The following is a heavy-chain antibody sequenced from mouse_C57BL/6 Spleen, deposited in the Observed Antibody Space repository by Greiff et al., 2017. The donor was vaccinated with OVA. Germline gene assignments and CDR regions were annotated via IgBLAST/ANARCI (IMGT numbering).Heavy chain of an antibody. CDR1: GYSITSGYY. Sequence: ESGPGLVKPSQSLSLTCSVTGYSITSGYYWNWIRQFPGNKLEWMGYISYDGSNNYNPSLKSRISITRDTSKNQFFLKLNSVTTEDTATYYCAREGYYYGSSYAMDYWGQGTSVTVSS. V-gene: IGHV3-6*01. D-gene: IGHD1-1*01. CDR2: ISYDGSN. CDR3: AREGYYYGSSYAMDY. J-gene: IGHJ4*01.